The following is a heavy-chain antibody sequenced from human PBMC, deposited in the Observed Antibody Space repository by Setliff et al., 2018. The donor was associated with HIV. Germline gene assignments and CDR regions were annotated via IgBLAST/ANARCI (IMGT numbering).Heavy chain of an antibody. V-gene: IGHV4-4*07. CDR2: ISISGDT. D-gene: IGHD4-4*01. J-gene: IGHJ4*02. CDR3: ARDPTTGADY. CDR1: GGSVTSYC. Sequence: SETLSLTCTVSGGSVTSYCWSWIRQPAGKRLEWIGRISISGDTNYNPSLKSRATMSLDTSKNQFSLKLNSVTAADTAMYYCARDPTTGADYWGQGTLVTVSS.